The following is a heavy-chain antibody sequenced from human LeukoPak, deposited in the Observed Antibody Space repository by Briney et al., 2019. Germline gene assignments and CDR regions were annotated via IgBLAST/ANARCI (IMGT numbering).Heavy chain of an antibody. Sequence: KPSETLSLTCAVYGGSFSGYYWSWIRQPPGKGLEWIGEINHSGSTNYNPSLKSRVTISVDTSKNQFSLKLSSVTAADTAVYYCASRDTATMVDYWGQGILVTVSS. CDR2: INHSGST. V-gene: IGHV4-34*01. CDR3: ASRDTATMVDY. J-gene: IGHJ4*02. D-gene: IGHD5-24*01. CDR1: GGSFSGYY.